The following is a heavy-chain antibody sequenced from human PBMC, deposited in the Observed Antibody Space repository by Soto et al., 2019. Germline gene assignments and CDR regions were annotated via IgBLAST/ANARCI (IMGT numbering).Heavy chain of an antibody. D-gene: IGHD2-2*02. CDR3: ARDCSTTRCYN. CDR1: GFTFSSYA. V-gene: IGHV3-23*01. J-gene: IGHJ4*02. CDR2: FSGSGSGT. Sequence: EVQLLESGGGLAQPGGSLRLSCAASGFTFSSYAMSWVRQAPGKGLEWVSAFSGSGSGTYYADSVKGRFTISRDNSKNTLYLQMNSLRAEDTAVYYCARDCSTTRCYNWGQGTLVTVSS.